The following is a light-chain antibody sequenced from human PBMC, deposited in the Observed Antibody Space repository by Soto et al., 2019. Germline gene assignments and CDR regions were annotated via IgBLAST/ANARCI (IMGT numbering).Light chain of an antibody. CDR3: QSYDPTLNVV. CDR2: ANN. V-gene: IGLV1-40*01. CDR1: NSNVGGGYD. J-gene: IGLJ2*01. Sequence: QPVLTQPPSVSGVPGQTVTISCTGSNSNVGGGYDVHWYQQLPGSAPKLLIYANNNRPSGVPDRFSGSKSGTSASLAITGLQAEDEADYYCQSYDPTLNVVFGGGTKLTVL.